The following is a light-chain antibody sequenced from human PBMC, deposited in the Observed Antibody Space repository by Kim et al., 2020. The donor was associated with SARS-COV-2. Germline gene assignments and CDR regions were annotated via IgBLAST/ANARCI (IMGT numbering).Light chain of an antibody. Sequence: DIQMTQSPSSVSASVGDRVTISCRASQGINRYLAWYQHKPGKAPKLLIYAASSLQSAVPSRFSGSGSGTDFTLTISSLQPEDFATYYCQQANNFPYTFGQGTKLEI. CDR2: AAS. V-gene: IGKV1-12*01. J-gene: IGKJ2*01. CDR1: QGINRY. CDR3: QQANNFPYT.